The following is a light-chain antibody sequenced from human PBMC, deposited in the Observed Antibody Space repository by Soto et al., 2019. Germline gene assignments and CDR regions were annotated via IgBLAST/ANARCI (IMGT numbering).Light chain of an antibody. CDR1: SSDIGSYDR. V-gene: IGLV2-18*02. CDR2: EVS. Sequence: QLVLTQPPSVSGSPGQSVTISCTGTSSDIGSYDRVSWYQQPPGTAPKLVIYEVSNRPSGVPDRFSGSKSGNTASLTISGLQAEDEADYYCSSYTSSSTLVFGGGTKLTVL. J-gene: IGLJ2*01. CDR3: SSYTSSSTLV.